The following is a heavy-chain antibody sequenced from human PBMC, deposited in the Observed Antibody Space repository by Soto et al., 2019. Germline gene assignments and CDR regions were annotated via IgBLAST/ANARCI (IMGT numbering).Heavy chain of an antibody. CDR2: ISGRGDRT. CDR1: GFTFSNYA. J-gene: IGHJ4*02. V-gene: IGHV3-23*01. CDR3: AKEKTTVTTVYVVQ. Sequence: EEQLLESGGGLVQPGGSLRLSCAASGFTFSNYAMSWVRQVPGKGLEWVSAISGRGDRTFYAASVKGRFTISRDNSRNTLYLQMNSLRVEDTAVFYCAKEKTTVTTVYVVQWGQGTLVTVSS. D-gene: IGHD4-17*01.